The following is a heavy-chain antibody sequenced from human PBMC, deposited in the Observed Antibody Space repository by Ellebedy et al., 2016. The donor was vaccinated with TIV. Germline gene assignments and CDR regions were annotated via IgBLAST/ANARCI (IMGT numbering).Heavy chain of an antibody. CDR3: AREKSPGYTNRYFDS. J-gene: IGHJ4*02. V-gene: IGHV3-20*04. D-gene: IGHD2-2*02. CDR1: GFTFDDYG. Sequence: GESLKISXAASGFTFDDYGMSWVRQGPGKGLEYVAHINWNGANTGYADSMKGRFTVSRDNAKNSVYLQMTSLRAEDTAFYYCAREKSPGYTNRYFDSWGQGTLVTVSS. CDR2: INWNGANT.